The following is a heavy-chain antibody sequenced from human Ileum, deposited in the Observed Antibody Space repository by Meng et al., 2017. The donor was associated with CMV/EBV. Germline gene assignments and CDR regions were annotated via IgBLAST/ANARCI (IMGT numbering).Heavy chain of an antibody. D-gene: IGHD6-19*01. Sequence: SCKTSGYTFSSSSINWVRQAPGQGLEWVGGFIPQFGAATSAQKFQGRVTITTDESTSTAYMELFRLTSEDTAVYYCARGGSLGWSNWGQGTPVTVSS. CDR2: FIPQFGAA. CDR3: ARGGSLGWSN. CDR1: GYTFSSSS. J-gene: IGHJ4*02. V-gene: IGHV1-69*05.